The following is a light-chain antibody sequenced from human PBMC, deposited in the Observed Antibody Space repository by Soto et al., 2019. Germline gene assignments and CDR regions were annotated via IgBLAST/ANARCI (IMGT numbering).Light chain of an antibody. CDR2: AAS. J-gene: IGKJ2*01. CDR1: QSIRSY. V-gene: IGKV1-39*01. CDR3: QQSYSTPQT. Sequence: DIQMTQSPSSLSASVGDRVTITCRASQSIRSYLNWYQQKPGKAPKLLIYAASTLLGGVPSRFSGSGSGTGFSLTISSLQPEDFATYYCQQSYSTPQTFGQGTRLEI.